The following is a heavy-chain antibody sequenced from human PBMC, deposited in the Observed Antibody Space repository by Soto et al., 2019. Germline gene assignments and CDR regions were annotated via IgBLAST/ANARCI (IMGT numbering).Heavy chain of an antibody. Sequence: VASVKVSCKASGYTFTSYYMHWVRQAPGQGLEWMGIINPGGGSTVYAQKFQGRVTMTRDTSTSTVYMELSSLRSEDTAVYYCARRGNHYYGMDVWGQGTTVTVSS. D-gene: IGHD3-10*01. J-gene: IGHJ6*02. V-gene: IGHV1-46*01. CDR2: INPGGGST. CDR3: ARRGNHYYGMDV. CDR1: GYTFTSYY.